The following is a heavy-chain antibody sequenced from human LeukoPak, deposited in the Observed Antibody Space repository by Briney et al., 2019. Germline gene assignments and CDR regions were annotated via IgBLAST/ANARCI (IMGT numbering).Heavy chain of an antibody. D-gene: IGHD3-3*01. J-gene: IGHJ3*02. CDR2: ISAYNGNT. V-gene: IGHV1-18*01. CDR1: GDTFTSDG. CDR3: ARDAIFGELDAFDI. Sequence: ASVKVSCKPRGDTFTSDGISWVRQAPGQGLEWMGWISAYNGNTNYAQKLQSRVTMTTDTSTSTAYMELRSLRSDDTAVHYCARDAIFGELDAFDIWGQGTMVTVSS.